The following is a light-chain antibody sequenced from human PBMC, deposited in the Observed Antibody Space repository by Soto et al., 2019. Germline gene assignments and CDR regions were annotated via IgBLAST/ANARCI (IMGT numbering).Light chain of an antibody. CDR3: CSYAGSIYV. CDR2: DVS. J-gene: IGLJ1*01. V-gene: IGLV2-11*01. CDR1: SSDVGGYNY. Sequence: QSALTQPRSVSGSPGQSVTISCTGTSSDVGGYNYVSWYQHHPGKAPKLMIYDVSKRPSGVPDRFSGSKSGNTASLTISGLQAEDEADYSCCSYAGSIYVFGNGTKGTVL.